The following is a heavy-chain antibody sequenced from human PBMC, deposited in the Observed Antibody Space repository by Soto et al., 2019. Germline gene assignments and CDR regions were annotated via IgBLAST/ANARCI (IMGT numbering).Heavy chain of an antibody. V-gene: IGHV3-13*04. CDR1: GFTFSKFE. D-gene: IGHD2-15*01. J-gene: IGHJ4*02. CDR2: IGISGDT. Sequence: GGSLRISCEASGFTFSKFEMHWVRPPTGKGLEWVSTIGISGDTYYAVSVKGRFTISRDNAKNSLSLQMNSLRAGDTALYFCARGQEVGAHFFDSWGQGTQVTASS. CDR3: ARGQEVGAHFFDS.